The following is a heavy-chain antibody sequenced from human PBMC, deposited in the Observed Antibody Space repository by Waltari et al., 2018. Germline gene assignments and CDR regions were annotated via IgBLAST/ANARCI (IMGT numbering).Heavy chain of an antibody. CDR3: ARGGYSSVSDAFNV. CDR1: GYTFTSYY. D-gene: IGHD6-19*01. J-gene: IGHJ3*01. Sequence: QVQLVQSGAEVKKPGASVKVSCKASGYTFTSYYMHWVRQAPGQGLEWMGIIHPSGGNTIYTQKFQGRVTMTRDMSASTVYMELSSLRSEDTAVYYCARGGYSSVSDAFNVWGQGTMVTVSS. CDR2: IHPSGGNT. V-gene: IGHV1-46*01.